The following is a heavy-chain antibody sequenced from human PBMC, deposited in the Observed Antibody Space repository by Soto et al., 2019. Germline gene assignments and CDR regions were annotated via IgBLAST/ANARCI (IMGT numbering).Heavy chain of an antibody. D-gene: IGHD5-18*01. CDR3: TRARRGSRNAFDI. Sequence: GGSLRLSCAASGFTFSSNWMHWVRQAPGKGLVWVSRISGDGSTTTYAVSVKGRFTISRANAKDTLYLQMNSLRAEDTAVYYCTRARRGSRNAFDIWGQGTMVTVSS. CDR2: ISGDGSTT. V-gene: IGHV3-74*01. J-gene: IGHJ3*02. CDR1: GFTFSSNW.